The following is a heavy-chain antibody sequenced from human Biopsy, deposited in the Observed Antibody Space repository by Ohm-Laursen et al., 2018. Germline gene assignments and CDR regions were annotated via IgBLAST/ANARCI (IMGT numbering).Heavy chain of an antibody. Sequence: SETLSLTWTVSGVSINSSYWSWIRQAPGKGLEWIGFISNSGNTNYNPSLKSRVTISADTSKNQFSLKLGSVTVADTAVFYCARRGSGGRSFDYWGQGSLVTVSS. CDR3: ARRGSGGRSFDY. CDR2: ISNSGNT. J-gene: IGHJ4*02. V-gene: IGHV4-59*08. CDR1: GVSINSSY. D-gene: IGHD2-15*01.